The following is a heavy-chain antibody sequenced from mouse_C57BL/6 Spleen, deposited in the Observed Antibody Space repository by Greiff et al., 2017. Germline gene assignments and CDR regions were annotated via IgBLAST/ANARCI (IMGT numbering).Heavy chain of an antibody. CDR2: ISSGSSTI. V-gene: IGHV5-17*01. J-gene: IGHJ4*01. Sequence: EVQLQESGGGLVKPGGSLKLSCAASGFTFSDYGMHWVRQAPEKGLEWVAYISSGSSTIYYADTVKGRFTISRDNAKNTLFLQMTSLRSEDTAMYYCAKVLLHAMDYWGQGTSVTVSS. D-gene: IGHD1-1*01. CDR1: GFTFSDYG. CDR3: AKVLLHAMDY.